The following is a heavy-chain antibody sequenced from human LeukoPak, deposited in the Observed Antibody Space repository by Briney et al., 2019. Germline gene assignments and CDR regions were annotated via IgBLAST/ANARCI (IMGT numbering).Heavy chain of an antibody. V-gene: IGHV4-34*01. CDR1: GGSFSGYY. CDR2: INHSGST. D-gene: IGHD6-19*01. Sequence: SETLSLTCAVYGGSFSGYYWSWIRQPPGKGLEWIGEINHSGSTNYNPSLKSRVTISVDTSKNQFSLKLSSVTAADTAVYYCARMRQWLAYYFDYWGQGTLVTGSS. CDR3: ARMRQWLAYYFDY. J-gene: IGHJ4*02.